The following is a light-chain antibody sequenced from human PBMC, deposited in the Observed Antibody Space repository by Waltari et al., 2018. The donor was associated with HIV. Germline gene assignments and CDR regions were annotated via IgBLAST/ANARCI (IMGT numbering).Light chain of an antibody. J-gene: IGLJ2*01. Sequence: QSALTQPPSASGSPGQSVTISCNGTSSDVGGNNYVSWYQQYPGKAPRLMIYEVYKRPAGFPPRFSGSKSGNTASLTVSGLQAEDEANYYCSSYAGINTYVLFGGGTKLTVL. CDR1: SSDVGGNNY. CDR3: SSYAGINTYVL. CDR2: EVY. V-gene: IGLV2-8*01.